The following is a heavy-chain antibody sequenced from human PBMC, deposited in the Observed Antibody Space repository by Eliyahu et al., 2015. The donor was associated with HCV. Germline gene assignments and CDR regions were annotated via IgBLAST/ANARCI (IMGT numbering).Heavy chain of an antibody. J-gene: IGHJ4*02. Sequence: QVQLVESGGGVVQPGRSLRLSCAASGFTFSSYAMHWVRQAPGKGLEWVAVISYDGSNKYYADSVKGRFTISRDNSKNTLYLQMNSLRAEDTAVYYCARERGREWFGELLNYFDYWGQGTLVTVSS. V-gene: IGHV3-30-3*01. D-gene: IGHD3-10*01. CDR2: ISYDGSNK. CDR1: GFTFSSYA. CDR3: ARERGREWFGELLNYFDY.